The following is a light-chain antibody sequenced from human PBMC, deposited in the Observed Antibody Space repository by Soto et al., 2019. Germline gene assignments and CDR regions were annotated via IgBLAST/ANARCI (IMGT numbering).Light chain of an antibody. CDR1: QSVSDN. CDR2: GAS. Sequence: EVVLTQSPVTLSMSPGDSATLSCRASQSVSDNFAWYHQKPGQAPRLLIYGASTRATGISARFSGSGSGTEFTLTISSLQSEDFAVYYCQQYNDWPITFGQGTRLEMK. J-gene: IGKJ5*01. V-gene: IGKV3-15*01. CDR3: QQYNDWPIT.